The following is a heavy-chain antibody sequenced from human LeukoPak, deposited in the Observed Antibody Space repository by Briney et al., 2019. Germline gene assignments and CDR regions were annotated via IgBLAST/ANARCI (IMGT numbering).Heavy chain of an antibody. Sequence: GGSLRLSCVGSGFSLSDYWMHWVRQTPGKGLMWVSRITSDGSTTWYADSVKGRFTVSRDNAKNTLFLEMNSLRDEDTAVYYCARGRSIVGATGGYWGQGTLVTVSS. CDR2: ITSDGSTT. J-gene: IGHJ4*02. D-gene: IGHD1-26*01. CDR3: ARGRSIVGATGGY. CDR1: GFSLSDYW. V-gene: IGHV3-74*01.